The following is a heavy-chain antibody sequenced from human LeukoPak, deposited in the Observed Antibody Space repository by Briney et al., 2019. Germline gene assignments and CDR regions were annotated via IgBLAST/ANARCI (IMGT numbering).Heavy chain of an antibody. D-gene: IGHD3-22*01. J-gene: IGHJ4*02. CDR3: ARGLEYYYDSSGSLKAYYFDY. CDR1: GGSISSYY. Sequence: SETLSLTCTVSGGSISSYYWSWIRQPPGKGLEWIGYIYYSGSTNHNPSLKSRVTISVDTSKNQFSLKLSSVTAADTAVYYCARGLEYYYDSSGSLKAYYFDYWGQGTLVTVSS. CDR2: IYYSGST. V-gene: IGHV4-59*12.